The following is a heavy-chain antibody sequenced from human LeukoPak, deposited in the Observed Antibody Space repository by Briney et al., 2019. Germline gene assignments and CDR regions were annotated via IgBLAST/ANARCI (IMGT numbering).Heavy chain of an antibody. CDR1: GFTFSSYS. CDR2: ISSSSSYI. V-gene: IGHV3-21*01. Sequence: GGSLRLSCAASGFTFSSYSMNWVRQAPGKGLEWVSSISSSSSYIYYADSVKGRFTISRDSAKNSLYLQMNSLRAEDTAVYYCAKDPTHYDFWSGYTSGAFDIWGQGTMVTVSS. J-gene: IGHJ3*02. D-gene: IGHD3-3*01. CDR3: AKDPTHYDFWSGYTSGAFDI.